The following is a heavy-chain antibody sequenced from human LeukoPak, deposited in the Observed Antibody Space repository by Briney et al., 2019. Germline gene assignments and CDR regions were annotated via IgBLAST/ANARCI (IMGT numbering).Heavy chain of an antibody. D-gene: IGHD4/OR15-4a*01. V-gene: IGHV1-8*01. Sequence: GASVKISCKASGYTFTSYDINWLRQATGQGLEWMGWMNPNSGNTGYAQKFQGRVTMTRNSSISTAYMELSSLRSEDTAVYYCARRAGAYSHPYDYWGQGTLVTVSS. CDR1: GYTFTSYD. CDR2: MNPNSGNT. CDR3: ARRAGAYSHPYDY. J-gene: IGHJ4*02.